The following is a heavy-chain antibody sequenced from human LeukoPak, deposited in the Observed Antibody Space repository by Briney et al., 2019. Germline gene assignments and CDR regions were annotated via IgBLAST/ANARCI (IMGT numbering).Heavy chain of an antibody. CDR1: GYIFTAYY. V-gene: IGHV1-2*02. CDR3: ARTNSVDIVAAGTDY. Sequence: ASVKVSCKASGYIFTAYYMYWVRQAPEQGLEWMGWINPNSGGTNYAQKFQGRVTLTRDTSINTAYMELSGLRSGDTAVYYCARTNSVDIVAAGTDYWGQGTLVTVSS. J-gene: IGHJ4*02. D-gene: IGHD6-13*01. CDR2: INPNSGGT.